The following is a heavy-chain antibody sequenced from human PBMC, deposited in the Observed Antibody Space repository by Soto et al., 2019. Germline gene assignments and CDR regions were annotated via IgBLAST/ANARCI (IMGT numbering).Heavy chain of an antibody. CDR1: GFTFSSHG. D-gene: IGHD2-15*01. Sequence: GGSLRLSCAASGFTFSSHGMHWVRQAPGKGLEWVAVISYDGSNKYYADSVKGRFTISRDNSKNTLYLQMNSLRAEDTAVYYCAKEGGYCSGGSCYDAFDIWGQGTMVTVSS. CDR3: AKEGGYCSGGSCYDAFDI. J-gene: IGHJ3*02. CDR2: ISYDGSNK. V-gene: IGHV3-30*18.